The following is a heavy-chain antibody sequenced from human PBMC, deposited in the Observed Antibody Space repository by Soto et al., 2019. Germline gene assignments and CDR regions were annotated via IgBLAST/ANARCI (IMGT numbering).Heavy chain of an antibody. J-gene: IGHJ3*02. Sequence: EVQLVESGGGLVQPGGSLRLSCAASGFTFSGYSMNWVRQAPGKGLEWVSYISSSSSTIYYADSVKGRFTISRDNAKNSLYLQKNSLRAEDTAVYYCARDTTIFGVVIFDAFDIWGQGTMVTVSS. CDR2: ISSSSSTI. CDR1: GFTFSGYS. CDR3: ARDTTIFGVVIFDAFDI. D-gene: IGHD3-3*01. V-gene: IGHV3-48*01.